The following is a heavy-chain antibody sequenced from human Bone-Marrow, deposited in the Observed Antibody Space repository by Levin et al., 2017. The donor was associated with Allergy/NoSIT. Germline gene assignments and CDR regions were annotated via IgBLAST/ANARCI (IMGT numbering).Heavy chain of an antibody. CDR3: ALLRFFVGLDY. J-gene: IGHJ4*02. Sequence: ASVKVSCKASGYSFRNYHMHWVRQAPGQGPEWVGLLNPSSGSAIFGQKFQGRVTMTSDTSTSTVYLELRSLRSDDTAVYYCALLRFFVGLDYWGQGTLVTVSS. D-gene: IGHD3-3*01. CDR2: LNPSSGSA. V-gene: IGHV1-46*01. CDR1: GYSFRNYH.